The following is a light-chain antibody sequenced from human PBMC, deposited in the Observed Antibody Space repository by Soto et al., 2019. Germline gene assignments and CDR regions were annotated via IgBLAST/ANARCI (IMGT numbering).Light chain of an antibody. CDR3: SSYTSSSTVV. Sequence: QSVLTQPASVSGSPGQSITISCTGTGSDVGGYDYVSWYQQHPGKAPKLMIYEVSNRPSGVSNRFSGSKSGNTASLTISGLQAEDEADYYCSSYTSSSTVVFGGGTKSPS. CDR2: EVS. V-gene: IGLV2-14*01. J-gene: IGLJ2*01. CDR1: GSDVGGYDY.